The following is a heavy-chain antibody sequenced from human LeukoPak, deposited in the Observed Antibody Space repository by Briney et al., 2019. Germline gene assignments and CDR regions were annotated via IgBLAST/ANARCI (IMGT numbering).Heavy chain of an antibody. CDR3: ARDPDRDGVDY. V-gene: IGHV3-7*01. Sequence: GGSLRLSCAASGFTLTSYWMNWVLQAPGMGLEWVANIKQDGSEKYYVDSVKGRFTISRDNAKNSLYLQMNSLRAEDTAVYYCARDPDRDGVDYWGQGTLVTVSS. CDR2: IKQDGSEK. D-gene: IGHD1-14*01. J-gene: IGHJ4*02. CDR1: GFTLTSYW.